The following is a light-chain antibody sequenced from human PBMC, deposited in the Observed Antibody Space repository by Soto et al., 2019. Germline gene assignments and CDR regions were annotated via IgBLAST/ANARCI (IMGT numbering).Light chain of an antibody. J-gene: IGKJ1*01. Sequence: DIQMTQSPSTLSASVGDRVAITCRASQSISSWLAWYQQKPGKAPKLLIYKAATLESGVPSRFSGSGSETKFTLTISRLQPDDFATYYCQQYKTSWTFGQGTKVEVK. V-gene: IGKV1-5*03. CDR3: QQYKTSWT. CDR2: KAA. CDR1: QSISSW.